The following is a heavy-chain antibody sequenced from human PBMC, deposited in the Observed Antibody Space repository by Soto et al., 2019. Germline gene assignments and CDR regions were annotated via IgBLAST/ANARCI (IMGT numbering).Heavy chain of an antibody. J-gene: IGHJ4*02. D-gene: IGHD3-22*01. V-gene: IGHV5-10-1*01. Sequence: GESLKISCNGSGYSFASYWISWVRQMPGKGLEWMGRIDPSDSYTNYSPSFQGHVTISADKSISTAYLQWSSLKASDTAMYYCARLAYYYDSSGYYTNYWGQGTLVTVSS. CDR1: GYSFASYW. CDR2: IDPSDSYT. CDR3: ARLAYYYDSSGYYTNY.